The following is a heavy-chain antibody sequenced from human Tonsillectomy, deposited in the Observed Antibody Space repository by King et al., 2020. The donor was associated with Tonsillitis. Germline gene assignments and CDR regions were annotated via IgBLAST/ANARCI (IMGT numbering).Heavy chain of an antibody. CDR1: GFTFSKYW. Sequence: VQLVESGGGLVQPGGSLRLSCAASGFTFSKYWMHWVRQAPGKGLVWVSRIHSDGSRTNYADSVMGRFTISRDNAKKTLYLQMKSLRAEDTAVYYCATLTVGATAPFDYWGQGTLAT. V-gene: IGHV3-74*01. CDR2: IHSDGSRT. J-gene: IGHJ4*02. D-gene: IGHD1-26*01. CDR3: ATLTVGATAPFDY.